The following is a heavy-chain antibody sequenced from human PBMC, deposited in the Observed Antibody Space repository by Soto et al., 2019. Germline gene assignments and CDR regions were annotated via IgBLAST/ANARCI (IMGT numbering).Heavy chain of an antibody. J-gene: IGHJ6*02. D-gene: IGHD5-18*01. V-gene: IGHV3-33*01. CDR1: GFTFSSNG. CDR3: ARDGDTAMETYYYYGMDV. Sequence: QVQLVESGGGVVQPGRSLRLSCAASGFTFSSNGMHWVRQAPGKGLEWVAVIWYDGSNKYYADSVKGRFTISRDNSKNTLYLQMNSLRAEDTAVYYCARDGDTAMETYYYYGMDVWGQGTTVTVSS. CDR2: IWYDGSNK.